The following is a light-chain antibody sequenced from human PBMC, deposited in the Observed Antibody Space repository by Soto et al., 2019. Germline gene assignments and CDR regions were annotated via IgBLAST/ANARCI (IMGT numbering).Light chain of an antibody. CDR3: KQYSRYSLHT. J-gene: IGKJ3*01. V-gene: IGKV1-5*01. Sequence: DIQMTPSPSTLSASVGDRVTITCRASQSISIWLAWYQQKPGKAPKVLIFDASILERVVPSRFSGSGAGTEFTLTSDGLQPDDFETYDGKQYSRYSLHTFGPRT. CDR1: QSISIW. CDR2: DAS.